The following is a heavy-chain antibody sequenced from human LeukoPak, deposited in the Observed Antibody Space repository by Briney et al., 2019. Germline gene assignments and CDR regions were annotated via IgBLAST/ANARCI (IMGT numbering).Heavy chain of an antibody. Sequence: PWGSLRLSCAASGFTFSSNAIHWVRQAPGKGLEWVAEISYDGGNTYYADSVKGRSTISRDNSKNTLYLQMNSLRAEDTAVYYCAKEGTGIHFDYWGQGTLVTVSS. D-gene: IGHD1-1*01. CDR1: GFTFSSNA. CDR2: ISYDGGNT. CDR3: AKEGTGIHFDY. V-gene: IGHV3-30-3*01. J-gene: IGHJ4*02.